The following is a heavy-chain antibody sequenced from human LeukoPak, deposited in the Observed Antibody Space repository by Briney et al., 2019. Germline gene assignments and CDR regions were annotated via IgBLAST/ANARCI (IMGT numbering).Heavy chain of an antibody. CDR3: ASYELGSSWLQHLDI. V-gene: IGHV4-59*01. D-gene: IGHD6-13*01. Sequence: SETLSLTCTVSGGSISDYYWNWLRQPPGKGLEWIGYVHYSGSTNYNPSLKSRVTISIDTSQNQFSLRLSSVTTEDKEVYYCASYELGSSWLQHLDIWGQGTMVTVSS. J-gene: IGHJ3*02. CDR1: GGSISDYY. CDR2: VHYSGST.